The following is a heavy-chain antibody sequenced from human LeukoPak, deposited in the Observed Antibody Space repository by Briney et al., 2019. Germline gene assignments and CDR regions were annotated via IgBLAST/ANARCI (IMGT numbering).Heavy chain of an antibody. V-gene: IGHV3-23*01. Sequence: GGSLRLSCGASGFIFSANALTWVRQAPGKGLEWVSSIYAGGKINYADSVKGRFTISRDNSMNSLYLQMNSLRAEDTALYYCARARGGSESYGMDVWGQGTTVIVSS. J-gene: IGHJ6*02. CDR1: GFIFSANA. D-gene: IGHD3-10*01. CDR2: IYAGGKI. CDR3: ARARGGSESYGMDV.